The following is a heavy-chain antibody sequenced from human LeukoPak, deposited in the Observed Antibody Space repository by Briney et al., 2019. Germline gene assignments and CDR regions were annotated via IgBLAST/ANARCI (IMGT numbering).Heavy chain of an antibody. CDR1: GGSFSGYY. V-gene: IGHV4-34*01. J-gene: IGHJ6*02. CDR3: ARRRGITMVRGVYGMDV. Sequence: PSETLSLTCAVYGGSFSGYYWSWIRQPPGKGLEWIGEINHSGSTNYNPFLKSRVTISVDTSKNQFSLKLSSVTAADTAVYYCARRRGITMVRGVYGMDVWGQGTTVTVPS. D-gene: IGHD3-10*01. CDR2: INHSGST.